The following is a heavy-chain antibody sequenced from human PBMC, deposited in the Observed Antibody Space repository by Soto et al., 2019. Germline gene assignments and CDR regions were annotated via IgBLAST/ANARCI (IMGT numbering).Heavy chain of an antibody. Sequence: SETLSLTCDVSGDSISTSSYYWGWIRQPPGKGLEWIASIYYSGATCYNPSLQSRVTISVDTSNNRFSLTLSSLTAADTAVYFCARLAYSGYLQTWGQGSLVTVSS. CDR2: IYYSGAT. D-gene: IGHD1-26*01. J-gene: IGHJ1*01. V-gene: IGHV4-39*02. CDR3: ARLAYSGYLQT. CDR1: GDSISTSSYY.